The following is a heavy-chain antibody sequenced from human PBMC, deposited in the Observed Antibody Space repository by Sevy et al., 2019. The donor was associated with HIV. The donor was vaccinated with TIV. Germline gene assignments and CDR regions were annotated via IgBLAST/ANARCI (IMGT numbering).Heavy chain of an antibody. J-gene: IGHJ5*02. CDR2: ISSSGTTI. CDR3: ARVDANYDKGFDP. D-gene: IGHD3-22*01. V-gene: IGHV3-48*03. CDR1: GFTFSSYD. Sequence: GGSLRLSCTASGFTFSSYDMNWVRQAPGKGLEWVPYISSSGTTIKYADSVKGRFTISRDNAKNSLYMQMNSLRAEDTAVYYCARVDANYDKGFDPWGQGTLVTVSS.